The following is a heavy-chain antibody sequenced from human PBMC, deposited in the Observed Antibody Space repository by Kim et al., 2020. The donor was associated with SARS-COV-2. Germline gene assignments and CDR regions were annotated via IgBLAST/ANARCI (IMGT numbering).Heavy chain of an antibody. D-gene: IGHD4-17*01. CDR1: GHKFGDHA. V-gene: IGHV3-9*01. CDR2: FHLISGRI. CDR3: VTDSLPGGADV. J-gene: IGHJ6*02. Sequence: GGSLRLSCVPSGHKFGDHAVHWVRQAPGKGLEWVSGFHLISGRIDYADSVRGRFTTSRDTAKNSLSLEMNGLRPEDTTIYHCVTDSLPGGADVWGQGTTVTVSS.